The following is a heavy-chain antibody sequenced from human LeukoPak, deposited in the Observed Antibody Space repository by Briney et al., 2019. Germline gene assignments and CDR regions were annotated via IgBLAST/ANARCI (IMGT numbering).Heavy chain of an antibody. CDR3: ARDLGITADGNYFDY. CDR1: GFRFSDHG. D-gene: IGHD6-13*01. V-gene: IGHV3-33*01. J-gene: IGHJ4*02. Sequence: PGGSLRLSCAASGFRFSDHGMHWVHQAPGKGLEWVAVIWFDGSYKYYADSVEGRFTVSRDNSKYTVSLQMNSLSVEDTAVYYCARDLGITADGNYFDYWGQGTLVTVSS. CDR2: IWFDGSYK.